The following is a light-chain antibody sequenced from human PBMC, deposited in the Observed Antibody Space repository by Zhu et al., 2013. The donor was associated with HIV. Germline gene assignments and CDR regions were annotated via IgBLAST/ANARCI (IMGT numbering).Light chain of an antibody. Sequence: EIVMTQSPATLSVSPGERATLSCRASQSVSNNLAWYQQIPGQAPRLLIYGASTRATGIPARFSGSGSGTEFTLIISSLQSEDFAVYYCQQYNNWPKWTFGQGTKVEIK. CDR1: QSVSNN. J-gene: IGKJ1*01. V-gene: IGKV3-15*01. CDR3: QQYNNWPKWT. CDR2: GAS.